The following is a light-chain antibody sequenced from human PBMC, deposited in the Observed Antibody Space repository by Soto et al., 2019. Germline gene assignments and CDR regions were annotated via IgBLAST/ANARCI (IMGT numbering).Light chain of an antibody. Sequence: DNQLTQSPSSISASVGDRVTITCRASQAVNSWLAWFQQKPGMAPKLVIYDVSSLQSGVPSRFSGSGSGTEFTLTISSLQPEDFATYYLQQSNNHQISFGQGTRLEIX. CDR1: QAVNSW. CDR3: QQSNNHQIS. CDR2: DVS. V-gene: IGKV1-12*01. J-gene: IGKJ5*01.